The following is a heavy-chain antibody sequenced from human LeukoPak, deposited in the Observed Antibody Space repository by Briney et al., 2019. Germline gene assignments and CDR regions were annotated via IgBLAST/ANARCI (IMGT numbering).Heavy chain of an antibody. Sequence: GGSLRLSCAASGFTFSSYAMSWVRQAPGKGLEWVSAISSSGGSTYYADSVKGRFTISRDNSKNTLYLQMNSLRAEDTAVYYCAKDKRAYSSSPFLHYYYYMDVWGKGTTVTVSS. CDR2: ISSSGGST. CDR3: AKDKRAYSSSPFLHYYYYMDV. CDR1: GFTFSSYA. V-gene: IGHV3-23*01. J-gene: IGHJ6*03. D-gene: IGHD6-6*01.